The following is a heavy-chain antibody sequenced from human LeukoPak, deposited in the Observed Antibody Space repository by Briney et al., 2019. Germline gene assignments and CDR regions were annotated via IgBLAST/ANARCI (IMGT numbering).Heavy chain of an antibody. CDR3: ARPGFGVGETYKFYGMDV. V-gene: IGHV3-30*04. J-gene: IGHJ6*02. CDR1: GFTFSTYA. CDR2: ISFDGTKN. Sequence: PGGSLRLSCAASGFTFSTYAMHGVRQAPGKGLQWVAVISFDGTKNSYTDSVKGRFTISRDNSKNTLYLQMNSLRAEDTAVYYCARPGFGVGETYKFYGMDVWGQGTTVTVSS. D-gene: IGHD3-10*01.